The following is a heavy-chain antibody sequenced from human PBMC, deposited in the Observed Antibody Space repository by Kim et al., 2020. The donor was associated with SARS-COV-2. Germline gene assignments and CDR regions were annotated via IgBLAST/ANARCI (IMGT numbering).Heavy chain of an antibody. V-gene: IGHV4-34*01. CDR1: GGYFSGYY. D-gene: IGHD2-15*01. CDR3: ARGRGAGVVTPQSPGYYYGMDV. Sequence: SETLSLTCAAYGGYFSGYYWSWIRQPPGKGLEWIGVINHSGSTNYNPSLKSRVTISVDTSKNQFTLKLSTVTAADTAVYYCARGRGAGVVTPQSPGYYYGMDVWGQGTTVTVSS. J-gene: IGHJ6*02. CDR2: INHSGST.